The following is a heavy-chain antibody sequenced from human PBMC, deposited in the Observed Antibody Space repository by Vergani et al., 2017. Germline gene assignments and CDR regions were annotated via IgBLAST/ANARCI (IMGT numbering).Heavy chain of an antibody. Sequence: QIHLVQSGAEVQEPGASVKVSCRASGYTFTSYGIIWVRQAPGQGLEWMGWISCYNGHTNYAQKFQDRVTMTIDTSTTTAYMELRSLRSDDTAVYYCAGGCGPREFNWSCEDRFDPWGQGTLVTVSS. V-gene: IGHV1-18*01. D-gene: IGHD1-20*01. CDR3: AGGCGPREFNWSCEDRFDP. CDR1: GYTFTSYG. J-gene: IGHJ5*02. CDR2: ISCYNGHT.